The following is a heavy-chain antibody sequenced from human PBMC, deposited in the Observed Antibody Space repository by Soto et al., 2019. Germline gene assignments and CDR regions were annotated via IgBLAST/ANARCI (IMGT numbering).Heavy chain of an antibody. CDR3: TRPTYDSTAYSFDT. V-gene: IGHV1-18*01. J-gene: IGHJ4*02. CDR1: GYNFISHG. CDR2: ISTYNGET. Sequence: QAQLVQSGPEVKKPGASVKVSCKSSGYNFISHGITWVRQAPGQGLEWMAWISTYNGETKYAENFQGRVTMTTHTPTGTAYMELRSLRSDDTAVYYCTRPTYDSTAYSFDTWGQGTLVTVSS. D-gene: IGHD3-22*01.